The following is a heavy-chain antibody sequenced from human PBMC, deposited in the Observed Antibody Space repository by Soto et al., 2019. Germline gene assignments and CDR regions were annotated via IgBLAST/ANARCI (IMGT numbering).Heavy chain of an antibody. D-gene: IGHD3-9*01. Sequence: ASVKVSCKASGYTFTSYAMHWVRQAPGQRLEWMGWINAGNGNTKYSQKFQGRVTITRDTSASTAYMELSSLRSEDTAVYYCARDANDYDILTGHFDYWGQGTLVTVSS. J-gene: IGHJ4*02. V-gene: IGHV1-3*01. CDR3: ARDANDYDILTGHFDY. CDR2: INAGNGNT. CDR1: GYTFTSYA.